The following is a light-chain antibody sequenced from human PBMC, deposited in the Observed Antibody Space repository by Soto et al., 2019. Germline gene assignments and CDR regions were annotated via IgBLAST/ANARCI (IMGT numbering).Light chain of an antibody. Sequence: EIEMTQSPATLSVSPGERVTVSCRASESVSSNLAWYQQKAGQAPRLLIYGASTRATGIPARFSGSGSGTEFTLTISTLQSEDVAIYYCQQYNSWPPYTFGQGTKLEI. CDR1: ESVSSN. CDR3: QQYNSWPPYT. CDR2: GAS. J-gene: IGKJ2*01. V-gene: IGKV3-15*01.